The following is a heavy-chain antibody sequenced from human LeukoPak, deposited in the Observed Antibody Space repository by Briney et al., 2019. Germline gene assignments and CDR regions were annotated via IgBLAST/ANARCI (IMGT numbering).Heavy chain of an antibody. Sequence: ASVKVSCKASGYTFTGYYMHWVRQAPGQGLEWMGWINPDSGGTIYAQNFQGRVTMTRDTSISTAYMELSSLRSDDTAVYYCARDLGDTYGSVGDFDYWGQGTPVTVSS. CDR2: INPDSGGT. J-gene: IGHJ4*02. V-gene: IGHV1-2*02. D-gene: IGHD3-10*01. CDR1: GYTFTGYY. CDR3: ARDLGDTYGSVGDFDY.